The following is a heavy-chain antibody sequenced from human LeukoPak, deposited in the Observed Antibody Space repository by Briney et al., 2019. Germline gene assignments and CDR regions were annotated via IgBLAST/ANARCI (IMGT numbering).Heavy chain of an antibody. V-gene: IGHV3-48*04. D-gene: IGHD1-26*01. Sequence: GGSLRLSCAASGFTFSSYSMNWVRQAPGKGLEWVAYISSSSVIYYADSVKGRFTISRDNTKNSLYLQMSSLRVEDTAVYYCARDKGELLVDYWGQGTLVTVSS. J-gene: IGHJ4*02. CDR2: ISSSSVI. CDR3: ARDKGELLVDY. CDR1: GFTFSSYS.